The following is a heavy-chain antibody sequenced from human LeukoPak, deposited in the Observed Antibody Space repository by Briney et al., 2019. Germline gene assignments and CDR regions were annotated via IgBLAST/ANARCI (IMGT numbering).Heavy chain of an antibody. CDR1: GFTFSSYA. J-gene: IGHJ4*02. CDR2: ISYDGSNK. Sequence: GRSLRLSCAASGFTFSSYAMHWVRQAPGKGLEWVAVISYDGSNKYYADSVKGRFTISRDNSKNTLYLQMNSLRAEDTAVYYCARVQRLGEFSSIDYWGQGSLVTVSS. V-gene: IGHV3-30-3*01. CDR3: ARVQRLGEFSSIDY. D-gene: IGHD3-16*02.